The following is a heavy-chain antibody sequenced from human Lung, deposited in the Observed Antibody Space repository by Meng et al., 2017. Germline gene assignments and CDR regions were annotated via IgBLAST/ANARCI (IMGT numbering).Heavy chain of an antibody. CDR3: ARDPTEVGAFDY. Sequence: QVQLVQSGAEVKRPGAAVKVSCETSGYTFTAYSIQWVRQAPGQRLEWMGWITANGYTKYSQKFQGRVNITSETSANTAYIEVSSLRSEDTAVYYCARDPTEVGAFDYWGQGTLVTVSS. CDR2: ITANGYT. J-gene: IGHJ4*02. V-gene: IGHV1-3*01. D-gene: IGHD1-26*01. CDR1: GYTFTAYS.